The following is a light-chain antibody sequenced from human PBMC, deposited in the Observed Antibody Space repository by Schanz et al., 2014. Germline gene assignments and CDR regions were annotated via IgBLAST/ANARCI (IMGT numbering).Light chain of an antibody. CDR2: GAS. CDR1: QSVSSN. Sequence: EIVMTQSPATLSVSPGERATLSCRASQSVSSNLAWYQQRPGQAPRLLIYGASSRATGVPDRFTGSGSGTDFTLTISRLEPEDLAVYYCQQYGSTPFLTFGGGTKVEIK. V-gene: IGKV3-20*01. CDR3: QQYGSTPFLT. J-gene: IGKJ4*01.